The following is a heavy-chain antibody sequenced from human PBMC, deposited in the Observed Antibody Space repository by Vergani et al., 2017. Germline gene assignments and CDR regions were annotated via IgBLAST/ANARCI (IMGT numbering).Heavy chain of an antibody. CDR1: GFTLSNYD. CDR2: IQFDGSNQ. Sequence: QVQLVESGGGVVQRGGSLTLSCATSGFTLSNYDMHWIRQGPGKGLEFVAFIQFDGSNQYYADSVKGRFTISRDNSKSTMYLQMNSLRPEDTATYYCVKDAGSYENFFDSWGQGTLVTVSS. D-gene: IGHD1-26*01. CDR3: VKDAGSYENFFDS. V-gene: IGHV3-30*02. J-gene: IGHJ4*02.